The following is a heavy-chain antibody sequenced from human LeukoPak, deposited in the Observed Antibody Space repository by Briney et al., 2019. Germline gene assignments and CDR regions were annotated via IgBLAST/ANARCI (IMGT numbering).Heavy chain of an antibody. D-gene: IGHD3-16*02. CDR2: ISGSGGST. Sequence: GGSLRLSCAASGFTFSSYAMSWVRQAPGKGLELVSAISGSGGSTYYADSVKGRFTISRDNSKNTLYLQMNSLRAEDTAVYYCAGDRIMITFGGVIVQDYWGQGTLVTVSS. CDR1: GFTFSSYA. CDR3: AGDRIMITFGGVIVQDY. V-gene: IGHV3-23*01. J-gene: IGHJ4*02.